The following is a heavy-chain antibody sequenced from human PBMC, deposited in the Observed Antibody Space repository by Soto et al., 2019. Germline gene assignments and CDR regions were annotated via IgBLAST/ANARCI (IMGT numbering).Heavy chain of an antibody. V-gene: IGHV3-21*01. CDR3: ARQHACEYQAFSFYAMDV. CDR2: ISSGGNI. J-gene: IGHJ6*02. D-gene: IGHD2-2*01. CDR1: GFTFSPYT. Sequence: LRLSCAPSGFTFSPYTMNWVRQAPGKGLEWVSSISSGGNIYYADSVKGRFTISRDHSLYLQMNSLRAEDTAVYYCARQHACEYQAFSFYAMDVWGQGTTVTVSS.